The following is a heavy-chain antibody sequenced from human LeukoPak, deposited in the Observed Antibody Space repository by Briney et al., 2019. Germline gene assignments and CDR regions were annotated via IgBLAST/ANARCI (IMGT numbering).Heavy chain of an antibody. CDR1: GFTFSSYG. CDR3: AREACSGSCHSDYFDY. D-gene: IGHD2-15*01. J-gene: IGHJ4*02. V-gene: IGHV3-30*03. CDR2: ISSDGRSI. Sequence: PGRSLRLSCAASGFTFSSYGMHWVRQAPAKGLEWVAVISSDGRSIYYADSVKGRFTISRDNSKNTLYLQVNSLRTEDTAVYSCAREACSGSCHSDYFDYWGLGTLVTVSS.